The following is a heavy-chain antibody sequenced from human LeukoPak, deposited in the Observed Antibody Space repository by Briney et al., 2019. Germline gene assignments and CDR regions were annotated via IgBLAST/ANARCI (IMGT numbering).Heavy chain of an antibody. Sequence: SETLSLTCNVSGDSISNSGYYWAWIRQSPGRGLEWIGTIYYSGVTYYNEPLKSRVAMSIDTSKNQFSLQLNSVTAADTAVYFCARSVMAQGVILSGKVGDFFDYWGQGALVTVSS. CDR2: IYYSGVT. CDR1: GDSISNSGYY. V-gene: IGHV4-39*07. D-gene: IGHD3-10*01. CDR3: ARSVMAQGVILSGKVGDFFDY. J-gene: IGHJ4*02.